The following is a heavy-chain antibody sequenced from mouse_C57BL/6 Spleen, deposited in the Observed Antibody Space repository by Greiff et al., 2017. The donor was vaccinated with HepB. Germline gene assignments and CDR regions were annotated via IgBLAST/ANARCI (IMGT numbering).Heavy chain of an antibody. CDR1: GYTFTSYW. CDR3: ARSYDGFYTFSWFAY. J-gene: IGHJ3*01. Sequence: VQLQQPGAELVRPGSSVKLSCKASGYTFTSYWMHWVKQRPIQGLEWIGNIDPSDSETHYNQKFKDKATLTVDKSSSTAYMQLSSLTSEDSAVYYCARSYDGFYTFSWFAYWGQGTLVTVSA. V-gene: IGHV1-52*01. CDR2: IDPSDSET. D-gene: IGHD2-3*01.